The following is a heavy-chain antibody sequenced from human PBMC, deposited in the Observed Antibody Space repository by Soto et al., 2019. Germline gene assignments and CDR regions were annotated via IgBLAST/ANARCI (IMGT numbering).Heavy chain of an antibody. J-gene: IGHJ4*02. CDR2: ISAYNGNT. CDR3: ARESIMGSIAAAGDLDY. CDR1: GYTFTSYG. Sequence: ASVKVSCKASGYTFTSYGISWVRQAPGQGLEWMGWISAYNGNTNYAQKLQGRVTMTTDTSTSTAYMELRSLRSDDTAVYYCARESIMGSIAAAGDLDYWGQGTLVTVSS. V-gene: IGHV1-18*04. D-gene: IGHD6-13*01.